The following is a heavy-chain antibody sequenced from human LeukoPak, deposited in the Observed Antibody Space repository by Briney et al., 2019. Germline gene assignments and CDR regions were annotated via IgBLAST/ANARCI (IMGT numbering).Heavy chain of an antibody. D-gene: IGHD6-13*01. V-gene: IGHV4-39*01. Sequence: TSETLSLTCTVSGGSISNSNNYWGWIRRPPGKGLEWVGSVYSGSVYSSLDSYYNPSLRSRGTISVDTFKNQFSLKLMSVTAADTTVYYCARHSGPYGSRWFDYWGQGTLVSVSS. CDR2: VYSGSVYSSLDS. CDR3: ARHSGPYGSRWFDY. CDR1: GGSISNSNNY. J-gene: IGHJ4*02.